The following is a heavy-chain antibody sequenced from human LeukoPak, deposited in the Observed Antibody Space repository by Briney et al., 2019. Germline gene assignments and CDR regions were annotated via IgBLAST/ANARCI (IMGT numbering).Heavy chain of an antibody. D-gene: IGHD1-26*01. CDR3: AKDKLPRSYYGMDV. CDR1: GFTFSSYG. Sequence: GGSLRLSCAASGFTFSSYGMHWVRQAPGKGLEWVAVISYDGSNKYYADSVKGRFTISRDHSKNTLYLQMDSLRSDDTAVYYCAKDKLPRSYYGMDVWGQGTTVTVSS. J-gene: IGHJ6*02. V-gene: IGHV3-30*18. CDR2: ISYDGSNK.